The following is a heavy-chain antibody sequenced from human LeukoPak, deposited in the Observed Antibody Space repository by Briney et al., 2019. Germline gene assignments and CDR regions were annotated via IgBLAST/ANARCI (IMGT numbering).Heavy chain of an antibody. CDR2: ISVSGNT. D-gene: IGHD4-17*01. V-gene: IGHV3-23*01. J-gene: IGHJ4*02. CDR3: ARDIGDYGDYFRENYFDY. Sequence: GGSLRLSCAASGFTLSSYAMSWVRQGPGKGLEWVSAISVSGNTYHADSVKGRFTISRDSYKNTLYLQMNSLRAEDAAVYYCARDIGDYGDYFRENYFDYWGQGTLVTVSS. CDR1: GFTLSSYA.